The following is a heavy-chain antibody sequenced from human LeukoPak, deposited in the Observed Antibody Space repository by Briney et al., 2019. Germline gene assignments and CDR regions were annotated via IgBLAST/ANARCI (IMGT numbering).Heavy chain of an antibody. CDR3: ARLHALGAEEFDP. V-gene: IGHV4-59*11. D-gene: IGHD3-16*01. CDR1: GGSITGHY. Sequence: SETLSLTCTVSGGSITGHYWSWTRQPPGKGLEWIGYIHYTGSTNYNPSLNSRITMSVDTPNNQFSLRLTSVTATDTAVYYCARLHALGAEEFDPWGQGALVTVSS. CDR2: IHYTGST. J-gene: IGHJ5*02.